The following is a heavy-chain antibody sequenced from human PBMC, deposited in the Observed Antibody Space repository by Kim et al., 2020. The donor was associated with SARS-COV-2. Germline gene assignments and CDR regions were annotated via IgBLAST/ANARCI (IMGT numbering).Heavy chain of an antibody. V-gene: IGHV3-30*04. CDR2: ISYDGSNK. Sequence: GGSLRLSCAASGFTFSSYAMHWVRQAPGKGLEWVAVISYDGSNKYYADSVKGRFTISRDNSKNTLFLQMNSLRAEDTAVYYCASPYYYGSGSYYSYLGYWGQGTLVTVSS. D-gene: IGHD3-10*01. J-gene: IGHJ4*02. CDR3: ASPYYYGSGSYYSYLGY. CDR1: GFTFSSYA.